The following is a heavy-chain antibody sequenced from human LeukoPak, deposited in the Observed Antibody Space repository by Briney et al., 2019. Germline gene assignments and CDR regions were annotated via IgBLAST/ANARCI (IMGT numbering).Heavy chain of an antibody. Sequence: PGGSLRLSCAASGFTFSSYTMHWVRQAPGKGLEWVAVISCDGSNNYYADSVKGRFTISRDNSKNTLYLQMNSLRAEDTAVYYCARNRWADYCGQGILVTVSS. J-gene: IGHJ4*02. CDR2: ISCDGSNN. V-gene: IGHV3-30-3*01. D-gene: IGHD5-24*01. CDR3: ARNRWADY. CDR1: GFTFSSYT.